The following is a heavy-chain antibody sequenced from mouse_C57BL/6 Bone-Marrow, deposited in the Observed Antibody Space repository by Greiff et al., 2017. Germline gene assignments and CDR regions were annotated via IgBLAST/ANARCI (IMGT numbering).Heavy chain of an antibody. CDR1: GFTFSSYG. V-gene: IGHV5-6*01. CDR2: ISSGGSYT. J-gene: IGHJ1*03. CDR3: ARRYYYGSSLGYFDV. D-gene: IGHD1-1*01. Sequence: EVHLVESGGDLVKPGGSLKLSCAASGFTFSSYGMSWVRQTPDKRLEWVATISSGGSYTYYPDSVKGRFTISRDKAKNTLYLQMSSLKTEDTAMYYCARRYYYGSSLGYFDVGGTGTTVTVTA.